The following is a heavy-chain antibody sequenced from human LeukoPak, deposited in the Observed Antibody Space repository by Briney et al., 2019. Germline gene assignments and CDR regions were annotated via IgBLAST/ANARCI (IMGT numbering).Heavy chain of an antibody. V-gene: IGHV4-31*03. J-gene: IGHJ6*02. CDR3: ARCSSTYYYGMDV. Sequence: SETLSLTCTVSGGSISSGGYYWSWIRQHPGKGLEWIGYIYYSGSTYYNPSLKSRVTISVDTSKNQFSLKLSSVTAADTAVYYCARCSSTYYYGMDVWGQGTRSPSP. CDR1: GGSISSGGYY. D-gene: IGHD2-2*01. CDR2: IYYSGST.